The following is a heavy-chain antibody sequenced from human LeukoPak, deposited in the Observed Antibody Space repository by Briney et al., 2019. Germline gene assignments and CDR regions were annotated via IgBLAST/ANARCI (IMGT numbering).Heavy chain of an antibody. D-gene: IGHD1-26*01. CDR2: IKSKTNGGEAT. J-gene: IGHJ3*01. Sequence: GGSLRLSCAASGFTVSSNHMNWVRQAPGKGLEYIGRIKSKTNGGEATEYAAAVTGRFFISRDDSASTLYLHLNSLKTEDTAVYYCATDRIVGASAFDVWGQGTMVTVSS. CDR3: ATDRIVGASAFDV. CDR1: GFTVSSNH. V-gene: IGHV3-15*01.